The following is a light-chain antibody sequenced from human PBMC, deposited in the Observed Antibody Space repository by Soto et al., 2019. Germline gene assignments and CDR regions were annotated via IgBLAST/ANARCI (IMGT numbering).Light chain of an antibody. V-gene: IGLV2-14*01. CDR3: ASYTRGGPVM. CDR2: DVS. Sequence: QSALTQPASVSGSPGQSITISCTGTSSDIGSYNFVSWYQQYPGKAPTLMIFDVSNRPSGVSNRFSGSKSGNTASLTISGLQTEDEADFYCASYTRGGPVMFGGGTQLTVL. J-gene: IGLJ3*02. CDR1: SSDIGSYNF.